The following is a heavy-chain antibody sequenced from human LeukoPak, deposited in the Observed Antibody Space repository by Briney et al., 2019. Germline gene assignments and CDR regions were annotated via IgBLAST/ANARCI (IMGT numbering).Heavy chain of an antibody. J-gene: IGHJ6*02. CDR3: AKDLHYYDSSGYYQTFNYYYYGMDV. CDR2: ISYDGSDK. CDR1: GFTFSSYG. D-gene: IGHD3-22*01. V-gene: IGHV3-30*18. Sequence: GGSLRLSCAASGFTFSSYGMHWVRQAPGKGLEWVAVISYDGSDKYYADSVKGRFTISRDNSKNTLYLQMNSLRAEDTAVYYCAKDLHYYDSSGYYQTFNYYYYGMDVWGQGTTVTVSS.